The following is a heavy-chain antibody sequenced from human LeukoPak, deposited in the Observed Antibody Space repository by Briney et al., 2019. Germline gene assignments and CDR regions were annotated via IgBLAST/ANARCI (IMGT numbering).Heavy chain of an antibody. CDR2: IIPIFGPA. V-gene: IGHV1-69*13. CDR1: GGTFSRFA. Sequence: SVKVSCKTSGGTFSRFAISWVRQAPGQGLEWMGGIIPIFGPANYAQKFQGRVTITADESTSTAYMELSSLRSEDTALYYCAKSTYYYGSGEGSNYWYFDLWGRGTLVTVSS. J-gene: IGHJ2*01. D-gene: IGHD3-10*01. CDR3: AKSTYYYGSGEGSNYWYFDL.